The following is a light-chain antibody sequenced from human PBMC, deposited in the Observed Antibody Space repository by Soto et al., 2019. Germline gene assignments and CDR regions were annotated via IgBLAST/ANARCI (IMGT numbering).Light chain of an antibody. V-gene: IGKV1-39*01. CDR2: AAS. J-gene: IGKJ1*01. CDR3: QQSSSAWT. CDR1: QSVRNY. Sequence: DIQMTQSPSSLSASVGDRVTITCRATQSVRNYLNWYQQRPGKAPKLLIYAASSLQSGVPSRFSGSGSGTDFTLTISSLQPEDFATYYCQQSSSAWTFGQGTKVEIK.